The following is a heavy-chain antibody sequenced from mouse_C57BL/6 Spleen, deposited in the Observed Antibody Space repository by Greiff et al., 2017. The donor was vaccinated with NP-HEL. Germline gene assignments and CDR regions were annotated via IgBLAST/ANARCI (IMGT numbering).Heavy chain of an antibody. CDR2: ISDGGSYT. CDR3: ARVNYGSSYGFAY. D-gene: IGHD1-1*01. Sequence: DVHLVESGGGLVKPGGSLKLSCAASGFTFSSYAMSWVRQTPEKRLEWVATISDGGSYTYYPDNVKGRFTISRDNAKNNLYLQMSHLKSEDTAMYYCARVNYGSSYGFAYWGQGTLVTVSA. J-gene: IGHJ3*01. CDR1: GFTFSSYA. V-gene: IGHV5-4*01.